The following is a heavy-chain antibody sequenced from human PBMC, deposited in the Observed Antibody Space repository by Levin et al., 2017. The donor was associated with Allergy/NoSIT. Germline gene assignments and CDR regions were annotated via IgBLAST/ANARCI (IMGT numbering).Heavy chain of an antibody. CDR2: IYPGDSDT. V-gene: IGHV5-51*01. D-gene: IGHD3-22*01. Sequence: GESLKISCKGSGYSFTSYWIGWVRQMPGKGLEWMGIIYPGDSDTRYSPSFQGQVTISADKSISTAYLQWSSLKASDTAMYYCARRSYYDSRGDPTVDYWGQGTLVTVSS. CDR3: ARRSYYDSRGDPTVDY. J-gene: IGHJ4*02. CDR1: GYSFTSYW.